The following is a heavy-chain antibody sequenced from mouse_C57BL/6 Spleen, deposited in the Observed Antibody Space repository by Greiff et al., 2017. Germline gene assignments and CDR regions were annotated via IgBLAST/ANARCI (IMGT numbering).Heavy chain of an antibody. Sequence: EVQLQQSGPVLVKPGASVKMSCKASGYTFTDYYMNWVKQSHGKSLEWIGVINPYNGGTSYNQKFKGKATLTVDKSSSTAYMELISLTSEDSAVYYCARRDGNYFDYWGQGTTLTVSS. CDR3: ARRDGNYFDY. J-gene: IGHJ2*01. D-gene: IGHD2-1*01. CDR2: INPYNGGT. CDR1: GYTFTDYY. V-gene: IGHV1-19*01.